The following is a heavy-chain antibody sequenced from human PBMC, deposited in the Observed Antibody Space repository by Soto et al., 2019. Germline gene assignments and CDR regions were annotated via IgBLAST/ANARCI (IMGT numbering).Heavy chain of an antibody. CDR2: INAGNGNT. CDR1: GYTFTSYA. CDR3: ARDRRDGYNFYYFDY. J-gene: IGHJ4*02. D-gene: IGHD5-12*01. Sequence: ASVKVSCKASGYTFTSYAMHRVRQAPGQRLEWMGWINAGNGNTKYSQKFQGRVTITRDTSASTAYLELSSLRSEDTAVYYCARDRRDGYNFYYFDYWGQGTLVTVSS. V-gene: IGHV1-3*01.